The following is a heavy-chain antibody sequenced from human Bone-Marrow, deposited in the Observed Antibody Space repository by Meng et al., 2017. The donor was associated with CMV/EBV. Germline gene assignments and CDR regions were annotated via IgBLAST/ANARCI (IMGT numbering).Heavy chain of an antibody. Sequence: ASVKVSCKVSGYTLTELSMHWVRQAPGKGLEWMGGFDPEDGETIYAQKFQGRVTMTEDTSTDTAYMELSSLRSEDTAVYYCATDPFAYSGYDSGSLSRLHGGYWGQGTLVTVSS. CDR3: ATDPFAYSGYDSGSLSRLHGGY. J-gene: IGHJ4*02. D-gene: IGHD5-12*01. V-gene: IGHV1-24*01. CDR2: FDPEDGET. CDR1: GYTLTELS.